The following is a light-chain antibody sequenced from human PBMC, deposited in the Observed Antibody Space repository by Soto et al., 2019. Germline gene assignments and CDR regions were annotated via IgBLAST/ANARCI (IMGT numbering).Light chain of an antibody. CDR1: QIFLYSSDNRNY. CDR2: WTS. CDR3: QQYYDTPLT. V-gene: IGKV4-1*01. Sequence: DIVMTQSPDSLALSLGERATINCKSSQIFLYSSDNRNYLAWYRQKPGQPPKLLIFWTSIRESGVPDRFIGSGSGTDFTLTISSLQAEDVAVYYCQQYYDTPLTFGGGTKVDNK. J-gene: IGKJ4*01.